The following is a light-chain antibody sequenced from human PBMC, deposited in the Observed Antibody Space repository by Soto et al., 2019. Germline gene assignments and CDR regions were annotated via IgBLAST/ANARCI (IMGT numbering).Light chain of an antibody. V-gene: IGKV1-5*03. CDR2: KAS. CDR3: QQYNNYWT. J-gene: IGKJ1*01. CDR1: QSISSR. Sequence: DIQMTQSPSTLSASVGDRVTITCRASQSISSRLAWYQQKPGEAPKLLIYKASSLESGVPSRFSGSEFGTEFTLTISSLQPDDFATYYCQQYNNYWTFVQGTKVEIK.